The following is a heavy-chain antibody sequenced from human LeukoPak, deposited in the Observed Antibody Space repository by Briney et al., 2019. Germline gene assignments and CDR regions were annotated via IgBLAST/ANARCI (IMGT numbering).Heavy chain of an antibody. D-gene: IGHD3-22*01. CDR3: ATRYVVVITGAFDI. CDR2: IIPILGIA. J-gene: IGHJ3*02. Sequence: SVKVSCKASGGTFSSYAISWVRQAPGQGLEWMGRIIPILGIANYAQKFQGRVTITADKSTSTAYMGLSSLRSEDTAVYYCATRYVVVITGAFDIWGQGTMVTVSS. V-gene: IGHV1-69*04. CDR1: GGTFSSYA.